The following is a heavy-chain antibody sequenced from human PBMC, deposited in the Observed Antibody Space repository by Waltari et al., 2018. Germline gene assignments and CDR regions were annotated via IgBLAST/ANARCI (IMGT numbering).Heavy chain of an antibody. V-gene: IGHV3-15*01. CDR2: IKSRAEGETT. J-gene: IGHJ4*02. CDR1: GFTFDNAW. CDR3: TAAISSCSCYDS. Sequence: EVQLVESGGGLVKPGGSLRLSCAASGFTFDNAWMSWFRQAPGKGLEWFCRIKSRAEGETTDYVAPVEGRFTISRDDSKNTLYLQMSSLKTEDTAVYYCTAAISSCSCYDSWGQGTLVTVSS. D-gene: IGHD2-21*01.